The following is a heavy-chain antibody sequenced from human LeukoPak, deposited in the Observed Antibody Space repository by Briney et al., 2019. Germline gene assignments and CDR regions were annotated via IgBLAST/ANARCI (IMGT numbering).Heavy chain of an antibody. Sequence: PSETLSLTCAVYGDSFSGCYWSWIRQPPGKGLEGIGEINHSGSTNYNQSLKRRVTISVDTFKNPFSLKLSTVTAADTAVYYCARDPAVGATTPFDYWGQGTLVTVSS. CDR3: ARDPAVGATTPFDY. CDR1: GDSFSGCY. D-gene: IGHD1-26*01. CDR2: INHSGST. J-gene: IGHJ4*02. V-gene: IGHV4-34*01.